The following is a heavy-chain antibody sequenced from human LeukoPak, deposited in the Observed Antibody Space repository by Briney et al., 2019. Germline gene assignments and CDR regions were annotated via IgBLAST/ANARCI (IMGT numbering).Heavy chain of an antibody. Sequence: RGESLKISCKGSGYSFTSYWIGWVRQMPGKGLEWMGIIYPGDSDTRYSPSFQGQVTISADKSISTAYLQWSSLKASDTAMYYCATLYCSSTSCYNDAFDIWGRGTMVTVSS. CDR2: IYPGDSDT. D-gene: IGHD2-2*02. CDR1: GYSFTSYW. J-gene: IGHJ3*02. V-gene: IGHV5-51*01. CDR3: ATLYCSSTSCYNDAFDI.